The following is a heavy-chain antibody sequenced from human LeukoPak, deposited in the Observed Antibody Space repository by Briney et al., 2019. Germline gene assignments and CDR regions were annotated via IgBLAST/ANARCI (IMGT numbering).Heavy chain of an antibody. J-gene: IGHJ5*01. Sequence: GGSLRLSCAASGFTFSHFAMTWVRQAPGKGLEGVSLLSSRQLHTYYSDSVKGRFTISRDNSKNTLYLQMNGLRADDTAIYYCTKDPNGDYVGAFDSWGQGILVTVSS. CDR2: LSSRQLHT. V-gene: IGHV3-23*01. CDR3: TKDPNGDYVGAFDS. CDR1: GFTFSHFA. D-gene: IGHD4-17*01.